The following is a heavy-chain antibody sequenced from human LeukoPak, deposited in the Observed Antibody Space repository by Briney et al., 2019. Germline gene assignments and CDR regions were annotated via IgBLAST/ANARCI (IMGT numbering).Heavy chain of an antibody. CDR2: IYYSGST. CDR1: GGSISSYY. Sequence: NASETLSLTCTVSGGSISSYYWSWIRQPPGKGLEWIGYIYYSGSTNYNPSLKSRVTISVDTSKNQFSLKLSSVTAADTAVYYCARDRGMATKNNWFDPWGQGTLVSVSS. D-gene: IGHD5-24*01. V-gene: IGHV4-59*01. J-gene: IGHJ5*02. CDR3: ARDRGMATKNNWFDP.